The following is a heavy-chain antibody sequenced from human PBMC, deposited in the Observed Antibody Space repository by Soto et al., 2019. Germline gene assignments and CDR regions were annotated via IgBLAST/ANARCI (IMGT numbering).Heavy chain of an antibody. D-gene: IGHD3-3*01. J-gene: IGHJ6*02. CDR3: ARGAYYDFWSGYYPYYYYGMDV. CDR2: IYHSGST. Sequence: SETLSLTCGVSGGSISSGGYSWSWIRQPPGKGLGWIGYIYHSGSTYYNPSLKSRVTISVDRSKNQFSLKLSSVTAADTAVYYCARGAYYDFWSGYYPYYYYGMDVWGQGTTVTVSS. V-gene: IGHV4-30-2*01. CDR1: GGSISSGGYS.